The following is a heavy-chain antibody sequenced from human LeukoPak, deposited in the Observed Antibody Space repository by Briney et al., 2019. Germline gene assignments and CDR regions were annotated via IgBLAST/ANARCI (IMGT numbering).Heavy chain of an antibody. D-gene: IGHD3-10*01. CDR1: GGSVSSVSYY. CDR2: ISSNGGST. J-gene: IGHJ3*02. V-gene: IGHV3-64*01. Sequence: PSETLSLTCTVSGGSVSSVSYYWGWVRQAPGKGLEYVSAISSNGGSTYYANSVKGRFTISRDDSKNTLYLQMGSLRAEDMAVYYCARGSEELLWFGDSFAAFDIWGQGTMVTVSS. CDR3: ARGSEELLWFGDSFAAFDI.